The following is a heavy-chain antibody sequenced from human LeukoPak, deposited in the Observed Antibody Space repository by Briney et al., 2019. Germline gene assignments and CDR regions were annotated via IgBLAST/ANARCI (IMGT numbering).Heavy chain of an antibody. J-gene: IGHJ4*02. CDR2: ISYDGSNK. CDR1: GFTFSSYG. CDR3: AKEGTLEPLDY. D-gene: IGHD1-14*01. Sequence: GGSLRLSCAASGFTFSSYGMHWVRQAPGKGLEWVAVISYDGSNKYYADSVKGRFTISRDNSKNTLYLQMNSLRAEDTAVYYCAKEGTLEPLDYWGQGTLVTVSS. V-gene: IGHV3-30*18.